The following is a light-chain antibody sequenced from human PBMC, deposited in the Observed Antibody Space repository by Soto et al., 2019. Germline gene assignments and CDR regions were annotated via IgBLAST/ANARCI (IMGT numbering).Light chain of an antibody. J-gene: IGKJ1*01. Sequence: EIVLTQSPGTLSLSPGDTATLSCRASQSVSNTYLAWYQQKPGQAPRLLIYGASTRATGIPARFSGSGSGTEFTLTISSLQSEDFAVYFCQQYNIWPQTFGQGTKVDI. V-gene: IGKV3-15*01. CDR3: QQYNIWPQT. CDR1: QSVSNT. CDR2: GAS.